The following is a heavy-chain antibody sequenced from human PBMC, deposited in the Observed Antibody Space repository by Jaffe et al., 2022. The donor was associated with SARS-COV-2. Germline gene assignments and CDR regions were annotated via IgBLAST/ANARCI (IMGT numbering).Heavy chain of an antibody. CDR3: ARHYDFWSGYYEG. Sequence: QLQLQESGPGLVKPSETLSLTCTVSGGSISSSSYYWGWIRQPPGKGLEWIGSIYYSGSTYYNPSLKSRVTISVDTSKNQFSLKLSSVTAADTAVYYCARHYDFWSGYYEGWGQGTLVTVSS. CDR1: GGSISSSSYY. CDR2: IYYSGST. J-gene: IGHJ4*02. V-gene: IGHV4-39*01. D-gene: IGHD3-3*01.